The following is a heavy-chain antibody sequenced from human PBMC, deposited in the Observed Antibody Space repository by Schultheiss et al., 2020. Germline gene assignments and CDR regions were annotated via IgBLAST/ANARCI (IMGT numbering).Heavy chain of an antibody. CDR2: ISSNGGST. V-gene: IGHV3-64D*06. Sequence: GGSLRLSCTASGFSISGNFLTWVRQAPGKGLEYVSAISSNGGSTYYADSVKGRFTISRDNSKNTLYLQMSSLRAEDTAVYYCVKDLPQADSSGILFDYWGQGTLVTVSS. CDR1: GFSISGNF. D-gene: IGHD3-22*01. J-gene: IGHJ4*02. CDR3: VKDLPQADSSGILFDY.